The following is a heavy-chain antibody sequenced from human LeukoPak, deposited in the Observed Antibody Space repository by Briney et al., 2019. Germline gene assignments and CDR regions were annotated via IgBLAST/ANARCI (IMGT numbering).Heavy chain of an antibody. J-gene: IGHJ4*02. CDR3: ARGRGADYGGNSGYFDY. V-gene: IGHV3-33*08. D-gene: IGHD4-23*01. CDR2: IWYDGSNK. Sequence: GGSLRLSCAASGFTFSSYAMSWVRQAPGKGLEWVAVIWYDGSNKYYADSVKGRFTISRDNPKNTLYVQMNSLRAEDTAVYYCARGRGADYGGNSGYFDYWGQGTLVTVSS. CDR1: GFTFSSYA.